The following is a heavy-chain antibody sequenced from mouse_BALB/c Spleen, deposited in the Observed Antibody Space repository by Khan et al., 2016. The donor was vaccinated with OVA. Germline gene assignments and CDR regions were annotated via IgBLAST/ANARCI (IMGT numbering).Heavy chain of an antibody. J-gene: IGHJ2*01. CDR1: GYTLTSYW. CDR2: INPSNGRT. Sequence: VQLQQSGAELVYPGASVNLSCKASGYTLTSYWMHWVKQRPGQGLEWIGEINPSNGRTNYNEKFKSKATLTVDKSSSTAYMQLSSPTSEDSAVYYCARLLINFDYWGQGTTLTVSS. D-gene: IGHD2-1*01. CDR3: ARLLINFDY. V-gene: IGHV1S81*02.